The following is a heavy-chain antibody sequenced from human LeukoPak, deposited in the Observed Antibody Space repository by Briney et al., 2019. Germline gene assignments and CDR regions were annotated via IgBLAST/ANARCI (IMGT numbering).Heavy chain of an antibody. CDR3: VREVSGWPNNWFDP. J-gene: IGHJ5*02. V-gene: IGHV3-30*02. CDR2: IRYDGSNK. CDR1: GFTFSSYG. D-gene: IGHD6-19*01. Sequence: GGSLRLSCAASGFTFSSYGMHWVRQAPGKGLEWVAFIRYDGSNKYYADSVKGRFTISRDNSKNTLYLQMSSLRAEDTAVYYCVREVSGWPNNWFDPWGQGTLVTVSS.